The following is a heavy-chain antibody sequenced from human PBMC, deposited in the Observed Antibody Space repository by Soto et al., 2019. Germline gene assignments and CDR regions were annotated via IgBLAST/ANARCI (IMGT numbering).Heavy chain of an antibody. CDR1: GFTFSSYA. Sequence: EVQLVESGGGLVLPGGSLRLSCAASGFTFSSYAMHWVRQAPGKGLECVSAITSNGGNTDYANSVKVRFTISRDNSKNTLYLQMGSLRAEDMAVYYCARRIPFGYGMDVWGQGTTVTVSS. D-gene: IGHD2-21*01. CDR3: ARRIPFGYGMDV. CDR2: ITSNGGNT. J-gene: IGHJ6*02. V-gene: IGHV3-64*01.